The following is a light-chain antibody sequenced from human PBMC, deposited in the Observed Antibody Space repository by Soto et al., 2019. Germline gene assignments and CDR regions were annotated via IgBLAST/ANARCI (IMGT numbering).Light chain of an antibody. CDR2: DAS. CDR3: QQYDNLPSLT. Sequence: DIQMTQSPSSLSASVGDRVTITCQASQDISNYLNWYQQKPGKAPKLLIYDASNLETGDPSRFSGSGSVTDFTFTISSLQAEDIVTYYCQQYDNLPSLTFGGGTKVEIK. J-gene: IGKJ4*01. CDR1: QDISNY. V-gene: IGKV1-33*01.